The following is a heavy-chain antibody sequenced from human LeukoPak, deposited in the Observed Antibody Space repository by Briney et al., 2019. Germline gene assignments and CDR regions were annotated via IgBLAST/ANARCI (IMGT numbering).Heavy chain of an antibody. CDR2: IYSGGST. CDR3: ARDPYTGDSGGMDV. V-gene: IGHV3-53*01. J-gene: IGHJ6*02. D-gene: IGHD7-27*01. Sequence: GGSLRLSCAASGFTVSSNYMSWVRQAPGKGLEWVSVIYSGGSTYYADSVKGRFTISRDNSKNTLYLQMNSLRAEDTAVYYCARDPYTGDSGGMDVWGQGTTVTVSS. CDR1: GFTVSSNY.